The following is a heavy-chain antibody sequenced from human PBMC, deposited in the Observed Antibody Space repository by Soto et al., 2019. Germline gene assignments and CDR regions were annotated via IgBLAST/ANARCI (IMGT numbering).Heavy chain of an antibody. J-gene: IGHJ4*02. CDR1: GFTFSSYG. Sequence: EVQLLESGGGLVEPGGCLRLSCAASGFTFSSYGLGWVRQAPGKGLDWVSHYLESVKGRFTMSRDNSKNTLFLQMNSLRPEDTAVYYCAKDRGGILHPSYFDYWRQGTLVTLSS. CDR3: AKDRGGILHPSYFDY. D-gene: IGHD2-15*01. V-gene: IGHV3-23*01.